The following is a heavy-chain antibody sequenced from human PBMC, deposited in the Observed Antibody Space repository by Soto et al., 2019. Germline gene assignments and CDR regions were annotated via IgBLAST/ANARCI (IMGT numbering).Heavy chain of an antibody. CDR2: ISYDGSNK. CDR1: GFTFSSYG. V-gene: IGHV3-30*03. D-gene: IGHD3-22*01. J-gene: IGHJ6*02. Sequence: GGSLRLSCAASGFTFSSYGMHWVRQAPGKGLEWVAVISYDGSNKYYADSVKGRFTISRDNSKNTLYLQMNSLRAADTAVYYCARENYYDSSGYYYYGMDVWGQGTTVTVSS. CDR3: ARENYYDSSGYYYYGMDV.